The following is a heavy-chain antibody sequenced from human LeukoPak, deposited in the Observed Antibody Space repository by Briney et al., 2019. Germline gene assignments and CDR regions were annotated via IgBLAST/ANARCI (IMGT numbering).Heavy chain of an antibody. V-gene: IGHV1-8*02. CDR1: GYTFTGYY. CDR3: ARIGPDMGRYWFDP. CDR2: INPNSGNT. D-gene: IGHD1-14*01. J-gene: IGHJ5*02. Sequence: ASVKVSCKASGYTFTGYYMHWVRQAPGQGLEWMGWINPNSGNTGYAQKFQGRVTMTRNTSISTAYMELSSLRSEDTAVYYCARIGPDMGRYWFDPWGQGTLVTVSS.